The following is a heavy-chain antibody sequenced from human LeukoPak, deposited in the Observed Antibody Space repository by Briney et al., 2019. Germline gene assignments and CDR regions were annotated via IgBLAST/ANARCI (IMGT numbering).Heavy chain of an antibody. CDR2: ISYSGSNK. J-gene: IGHJ6*02. CDR1: GFTFSSYA. CDR3: ARDAFVVVVAATVDYYGMDV. D-gene: IGHD2-15*01. V-gene: IGHV3-30-3*01. Sequence: PGGPLRLSCAVSGFTFSSYAMHWVRQAPGKGLEWVAVISYSGSNKYYADSVKGRFTISRDNSKKTLYLQMNSLRAEDTAVYYCARDAFVVVVAATVDYYGMDVWGQGTTVTVSS.